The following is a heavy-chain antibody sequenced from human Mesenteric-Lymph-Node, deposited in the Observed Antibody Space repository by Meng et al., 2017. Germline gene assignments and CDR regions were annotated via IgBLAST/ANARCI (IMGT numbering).Heavy chain of an antibody. CDR2: VAYSGTT. D-gene: IGHD4-17*01. J-gene: IGHJ5*02. CDR3: ARDRKHYGERGWFDP. CDR1: GGSVSSGGYY. Sequence: QVHLQESGPGLVRPSETLSVTGRVSGGSVSSGGYYWSWIRQTPGKALEWIGCVAYSGTTYYTSSLKSRVSISVDTSKNQFSLKLSSVTAADTAVYYCARDRKHYGERGWFDPWGQGTLVTVSS. V-gene: IGHV4-61*08.